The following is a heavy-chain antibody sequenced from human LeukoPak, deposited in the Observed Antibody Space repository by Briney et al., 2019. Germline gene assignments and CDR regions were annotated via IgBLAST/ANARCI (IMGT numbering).Heavy chain of an antibody. CDR3: ARVLYNLDAFDI. Sequence: GGSLRLSCAASGFTFSSYGMSWVRQAPGKGLEWVANIKQDGSEKYYVDSVKGRFTISRDNAKNSLYLQMNSLRAEDTAVYYCARVLYNLDAFDIWGQGTMVTVSS. CDR1: GFTFSSYG. D-gene: IGHD1-14*01. CDR2: IKQDGSEK. V-gene: IGHV3-7*03. J-gene: IGHJ3*02.